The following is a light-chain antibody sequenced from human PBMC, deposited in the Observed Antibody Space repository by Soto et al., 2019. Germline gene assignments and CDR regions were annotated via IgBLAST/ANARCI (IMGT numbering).Light chain of an antibody. CDR1: QSVSTF. CDR2: DAS. Sequence: EIVLTQSPSYLALSPGERATLSCRASQSVSTFLLWYQQKPGQAPRLLIYDASNRATDIPARFSGSGSGTDFTLTISSLEHEDFAVYYCQQRSNWHPITFGQGTRLEIK. CDR3: QQRSNWHPIT. V-gene: IGKV3-11*01. J-gene: IGKJ5*01.